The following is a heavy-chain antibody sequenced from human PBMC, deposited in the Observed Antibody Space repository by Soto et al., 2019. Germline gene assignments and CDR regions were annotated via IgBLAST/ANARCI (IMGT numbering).Heavy chain of an antibody. CDR3: ARASMPKAHFDY. CDR1: GGSIRGFY. CDR2: MHSTGSA. J-gene: IGHJ4*02. D-gene: IGHD2-2*01. V-gene: IGHV4-4*07. Sequence: QMQLQESGPGLVRPSETLSLTCTVSGGSIRGFYWSWIRQPAGKGLEWIGRMHSTGSANYNPSLKGRVTISIDMSKNQVSLKLTSVTAADTALYFCARASMPKAHFDYWGQGTLVTVSS.